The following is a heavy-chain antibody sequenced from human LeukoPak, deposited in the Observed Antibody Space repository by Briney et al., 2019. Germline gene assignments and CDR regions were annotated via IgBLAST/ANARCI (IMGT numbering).Heavy chain of an antibody. Sequence: GGSLRLSCAASGFTFSSYAMHWVRQAPGKGLEWVAVISYDGSNKYYADSVKGRFTISRDNSKNTLYLQMNSLRAEDTAVYYCARPNIVATIALSYYFDYWGQGTLVTVSS. CDR2: ISYDGSNK. CDR3: ARPNIVATIALSYYFDY. D-gene: IGHD5-12*01. J-gene: IGHJ4*02. V-gene: IGHV3-30-3*01. CDR1: GFTFSSYA.